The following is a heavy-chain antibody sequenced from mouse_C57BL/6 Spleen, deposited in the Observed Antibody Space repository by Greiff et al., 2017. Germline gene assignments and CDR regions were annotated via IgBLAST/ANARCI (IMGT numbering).Heavy chain of an antibody. Sequence: EVQLQQSGPELVKPGASVKISCKASGYTFTDYYMNWVKQSHGKSLEWIGDINPNNGGTSYNQKFKGKATLTVDKSSSTAYMELRSLTSEDSAVYYCARSGYDYDWYFDVWGTGTTVTVSS. CDR1: GYTFTDYY. J-gene: IGHJ1*03. CDR3: ARSGYDYDWYFDV. V-gene: IGHV1-26*01. D-gene: IGHD2-4*01. CDR2: INPNNGGT.